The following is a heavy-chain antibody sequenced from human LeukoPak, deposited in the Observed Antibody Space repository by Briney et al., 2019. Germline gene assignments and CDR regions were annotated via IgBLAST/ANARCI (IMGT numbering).Heavy chain of an antibody. CDR3: ARVRGTYGVVYDY. Sequence: SETLSLTCTVSGGSISSSSYYWGWIRQPPGKGLEWIGSIYYSGSTYYNPSLKSRVTISIDPSKNQFSLKLSSVTAADPAGYYFARVRGTYGVVYDYWGQGTLVTVSS. CDR1: GGSISSSSYY. J-gene: IGHJ4*02. D-gene: IGHD2-8*02. V-gene: IGHV4-39*07. CDR2: IYYSGST.